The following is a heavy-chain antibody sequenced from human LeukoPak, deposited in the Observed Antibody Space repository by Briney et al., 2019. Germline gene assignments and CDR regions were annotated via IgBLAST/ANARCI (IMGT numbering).Heavy chain of an antibody. Sequence: SETLSLTCTVSSGSISTSNYYWGWVRQPPGKALEWIGNIFYSGSTYYSSSLKSRVTISLDTSRNQFSLKLSSVTAADTAVYYCARGYCSGGSCYGVDYWGQETLVTVSS. D-gene: IGHD2-15*01. CDR3: ARGYCSGGSCYGVDY. J-gene: IGHJ4*02. CDR2: IFYSGST. V-gene: IGHV4-39*07. CDR1: SGSISTSNYY.